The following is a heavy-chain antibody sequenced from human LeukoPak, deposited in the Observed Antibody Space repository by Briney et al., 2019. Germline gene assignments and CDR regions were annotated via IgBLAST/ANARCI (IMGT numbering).Heavy chain of an antibody. CDR1: GGSFSGYY. CDR3: ARGRRYPPRLWFGEQTFDY. CDR2: INHSGST. J-gene: IGHJ4*02. D-gene: IGHD3-10*01. Sequence: TSETPSLTCAVYGGSFSGYYWSWIRQPPGKGLEWIGEINHSGSTNYNPSLKSRVTISVDTSKNQFSLKLSSVTAADTAVYYCARGRRYPPRLWFGEQTFDYWGQGTLVTVSS. V-gene: IGHV4-34*01.